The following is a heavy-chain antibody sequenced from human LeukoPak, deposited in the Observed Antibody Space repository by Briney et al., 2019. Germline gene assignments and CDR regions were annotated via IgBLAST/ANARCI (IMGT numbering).Heavy chain of an antibody. CDR3: AGQLAARLRPIY. CDR1: GGSLTGYW. V-gene: IGHV4-34*01. J-gene: IGHJ4*02. Sequence: PSETLSLTCAVYGGSLTGYWWDWIPQIPGKGLEWIGEINHDAYTHYNPSLKSRVTISLDTSKSQFSLHLSSVTAADTAVYYCAGQLAARLRPIYWGQGSLVTVSS. D-gene: IGHD6-6*01. CDR2: INHDAYT.